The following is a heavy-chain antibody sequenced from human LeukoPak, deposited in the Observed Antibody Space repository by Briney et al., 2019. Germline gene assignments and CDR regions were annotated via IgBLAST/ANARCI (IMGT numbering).Heavy chain of an antibody. CDR1: GGSFIGYY. CDR3: ARGRQLLLWFGELPGVWFGP. CDR2: INHNGST. D-gene: IGHD3-10*01. Sequence: SETLSLTCAFYGGSFIGYYWSWIRQPPGKGVEWIGEINHNGSTNYNPSLQSRVTIPVDTSKNQFSLKLSSVTAADTAVYYCARGRQLLLWFGELPGVWFGPWGQGTLVTASS. V-gene: IGHV4-34*01. J-gene: IGHJ5*02.